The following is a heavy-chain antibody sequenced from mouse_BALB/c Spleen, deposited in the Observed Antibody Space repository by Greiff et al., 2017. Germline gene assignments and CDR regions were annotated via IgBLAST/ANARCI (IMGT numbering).Heavy chain of an antibody. CDR1: GFTFSSFG. D-gene: IGHD2-4*01. Sequence: EVQGVESGGGLVQPGGSRKLSCAASGFTFSSFGMHWVRQAPEKGLEWVAYISSGSSTIYYADTVKGRFTISRDNPKNTLFLQMTSLRSEDTAMYYCARAGYDYDSYAMDYWGQGTSVTVSS. CDR2: ISSGSSTI. V-gene: IGHV5-17*02. CDR3: ARAGYDYDSYAMDY. J-gene: IGHJ4*01.